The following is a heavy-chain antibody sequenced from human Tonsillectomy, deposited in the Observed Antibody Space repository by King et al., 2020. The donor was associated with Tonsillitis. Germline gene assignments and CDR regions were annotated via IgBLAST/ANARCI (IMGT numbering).Heavy chain of an antibody. Sequence: VQLVESGAEVKKPGSSVKVSCKASGGTFSSYAISWVRQAPGQGLEWMGGIIPFFGTSNYAQNFQGRVTITADESTSTAYMELSSLRSEDTAVYYCAKNDKVTTGHKYYYYGMDVWGQGTTVTVSS. CDR2: IIPFFGTS. D-gene: IGHD4-11*01. CDR3: AKNDKVTTGHKYYYYGMDV. CDR1: GGTFSSYA. J-gene: IGHJ6*02. V-gene: IGHV1-69*01.